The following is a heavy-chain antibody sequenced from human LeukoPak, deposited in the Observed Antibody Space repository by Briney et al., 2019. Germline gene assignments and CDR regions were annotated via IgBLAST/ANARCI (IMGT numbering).Heavy chain of an antibody. CDR2: IYTSGGT. Sequence: TSETLSLTCTVSGGSISSGSYYWSWIRQPAGKGLGWIGRIYTSGGTNYNPSLKSRVTISVDTSKNQFSLKLSSVTAADTAVYYCARGRGGSSRQENRRSRNWFDPWGQGTLVTVSS. D-gene: IGHD6-6*01. CDR1: GGSISSGSYY. CDR3: ARGRGGSSRQENRRSRNWFDP. V-gene: IGHV4-61*02. J-gene: IGHJ5*02.